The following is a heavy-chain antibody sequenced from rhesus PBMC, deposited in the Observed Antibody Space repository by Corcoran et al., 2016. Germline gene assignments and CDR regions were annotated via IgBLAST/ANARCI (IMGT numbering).Heavy chain of an antibody. CDR3: ARSNIVVVLNFDY. D-gene: IGHD2-15*01. CDR2: IYGSGGGT. V-gene: IGHV4-106*01. CDR1: GGSISDDYY. J-gene: IGHJ4*01. Sequence: QVQLQESGPGLVKPSETLSLTCAVSGGSISDDYYWSWIRQPPGKGLEWIGYIYGSGGGTNYNPSLKNRVTISIDTSKNQFSLKLSSVTAADTAVYYCARSNIVVVLNFDYWGQGVLVTVSS.